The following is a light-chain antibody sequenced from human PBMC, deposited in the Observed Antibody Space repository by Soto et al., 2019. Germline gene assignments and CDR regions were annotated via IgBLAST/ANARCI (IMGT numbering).Light chain of an antibody. CDR2: DVK. J-gene: IGLJ2*01. CDR1: SSDVGAYNY. V-gene: IGLV2-14*03. Sequence: QSALTPPASVSGSPGQSIAISCTGTSSDVGAYNYVSLYQQHPGKAPKVIIFDVKYRPSGVSDRCSGSKSGNTASLTISGLPAEDEAEHYCSSYASSSSVIFGVGTKLTVL. CDR3: SSYASSSSVI.